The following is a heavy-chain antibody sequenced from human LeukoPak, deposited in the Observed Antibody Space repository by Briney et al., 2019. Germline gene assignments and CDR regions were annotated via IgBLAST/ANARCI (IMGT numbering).Heavy chain of an antibody. Sequence: GGSLRLSCAASGFTFSSYAMHWVRQAPGKGLEWVAVISYDGSNKYYADSVKGRFTISRDNSKNTLYLQMNSLRSEDTAVYYCARRTSFTREDYWGQGTLVTVSS. V-gene: IGHV3-30*04. CDR3: ARRTSFTREDY. J-gene: IGHJ4*02. CDR1: GFTFSSYA. CDR2: ISYDGSNK. D-gene: IGHD2-2*01.